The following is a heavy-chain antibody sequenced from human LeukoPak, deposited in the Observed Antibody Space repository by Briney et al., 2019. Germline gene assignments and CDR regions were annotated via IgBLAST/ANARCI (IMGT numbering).Heavy chain of an antibody. CDR2: DGSER. CDR3: ARDKIQLWLRSNYFDY. Sequence: DGSERYYVDSVKGRFTISRDNAKNSLFLQMDSLRAEDTAVYYCARDKIQLWLRSNYFDYWGQGTLVTVSS. D-gene: IGHD5-18*01. J-gene: IGHJ4*02. V-gene: IGHV3-7*01.